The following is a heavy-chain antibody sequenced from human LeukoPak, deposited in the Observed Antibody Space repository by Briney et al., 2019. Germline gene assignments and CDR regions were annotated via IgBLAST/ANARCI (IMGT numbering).Heavy chain of an antibody. CDR2: IHHSGST. D-gene: IGHD6-6*01. CDR1: GASMASGGHY. J-gene: IGHJ4*02. CDR3: ARGEYSSSSVYFDY. V-gene: IGHV4-31*03. Sequence: PSETLSLTCTVSGASMASGGHYWGWIRQHPEKGLEWIGYIHHSGSTHYDPSLKSRVSISIDTSRNQFSMKLSSVTAADTAVYYCARGEYSSSSVYFDYWGQGTLVTVSS.